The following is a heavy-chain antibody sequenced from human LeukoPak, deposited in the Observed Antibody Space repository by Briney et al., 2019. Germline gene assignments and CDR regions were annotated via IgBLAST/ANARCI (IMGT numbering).Heavy chain of an antibody. D-gene: IGHD3-10*01. CDR1: GFTFSSYW. CDR3: ARDYHGSIGY. CDR2: TNRDGRDT. V-gene: IGHV3-74*01. Sequence: PGGSLRLSCAASGFTFSSYWMHWVRQAPGKGLMCVSRTNRDGRDTIYADSVRGRFTISRDNAENTLYLRMSSLRADDTAVYYCARDYHGSIGYWGQGTLVAVSS. J-gene: IGHJ4*02.